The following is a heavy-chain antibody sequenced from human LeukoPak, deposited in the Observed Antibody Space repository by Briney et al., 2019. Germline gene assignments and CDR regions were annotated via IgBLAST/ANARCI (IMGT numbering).Heavy chain of an antibody. D-gene: IGHD3-22*01. CDR2: IYYSGST. CDR3: ARHVPNYYDSSEGFDY. CDR1: GGSISSYY. J-gene: IGHJ4*02. Sequence: SETLSLTCTVSGGSISSYYWSWIRQPPGKGLEWIGYIYYSGSTNYNPSLKSRVTISVDTSKNQFSLKLSSVTAADTAVYYCARHVPNYYDSSEGFDYWGQGTLVTVSS. V-gene: IGHV4-59*08.